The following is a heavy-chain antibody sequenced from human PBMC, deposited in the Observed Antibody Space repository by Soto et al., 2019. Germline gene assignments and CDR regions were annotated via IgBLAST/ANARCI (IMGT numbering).Heavy chain of an antibody. CDR1: GFCLYHYG. CDR3: AKSRNSRLYFYDY. J-gene: IGHJ4*02. V-gene: IGHV3-20*04. Sequence: GGSRRLSRAASGFCLYHYGMSWDRQVPGKGLEWVSGINWNGDSTGYADSVKGRFTISRDKAKNSLYLQMNSLRDEDTALYYCAKSRNSRLYFYDYWGQGTLVTVSS. D-gene: IGHD3-10*01. CDR2: INWNGDST.